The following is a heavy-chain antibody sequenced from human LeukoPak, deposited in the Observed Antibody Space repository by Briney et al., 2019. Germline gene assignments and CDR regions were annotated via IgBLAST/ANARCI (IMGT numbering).Heavy chain of an antibody. V-gene: IGHV3-23*01. Sequence: AGGSLRLSCVASGFSFSTYGMSWVRQAPGKGLEWLSAIDGNGAKTFYADSGKGRFTISRDNSKNTLYLQMNSLRGEDTALYYCARRLGATSSADWGQGTLVTVSS. J-gene: IGHJ4*02. CDR1: GFSFSTYG. CDR3: ARRLGATSSAD. D-gene: IGHD1-26*01. CDR2: IDGNGAKT.